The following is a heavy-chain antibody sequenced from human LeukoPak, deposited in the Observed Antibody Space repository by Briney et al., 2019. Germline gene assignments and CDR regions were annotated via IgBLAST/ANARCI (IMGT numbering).Heavy chain of an antibody. V-gene: IGHV3-33*01. J-gene: IGHJ4*02. CDR1: GFTFSSCG. CDR2: IWYDGSNK. Sequence: TGGSLRLSCAASGFTFSSCGMHWVRQAPGKGLEWVAVIWYDGSNKYYADSVKGRFTISRDNAKNSLYLQMNSLRAEDTAVYYCAREADYYDSSGYYKVRTDYFDYWGQGTLVTVSS. D-gene: IGHD3-22*01. CDR3: AREADYYDSSGYYKVRTDYFDY.